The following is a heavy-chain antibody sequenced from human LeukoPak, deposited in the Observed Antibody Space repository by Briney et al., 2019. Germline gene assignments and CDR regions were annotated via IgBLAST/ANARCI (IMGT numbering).Heavy chain of an antibody. CDR2: ISSSSSYI. Sequence: GGSLRLSCAASGFTFSSYSMNWVRQAPGKGLEWVSSISSSSSYIYYADSVKGRFTISRDNAKNSLHLQMNSLRAEDTAVYYCARRNGEYRCSGGSCPFDYWGQGTLVTVSS. V-gene: IGHV3-21*01. D-gene: IGHD2-15*01. CDR1: GFTFSSYS. J-gene: IGHJ4*02. CDR3: ARRNGEYRCSGGSCPFDY.